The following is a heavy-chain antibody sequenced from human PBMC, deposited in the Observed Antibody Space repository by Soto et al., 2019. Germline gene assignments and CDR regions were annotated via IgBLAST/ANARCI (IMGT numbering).Heavy chain of an antibody. CDR3: AKDVKLRVSSVYYYYGMDV. CDR2: ISNDGSSQ. CDR1: GFTLSSYE. J-gene: IGHJ6*02. V-gene: IGHV3-30*18. D-gene: IGHD1-1*01. Sequence: QVQLVESGGGVVQPGRSLRLSCAASGFTLSSYEMHWVRQAPGKGLEWVAVISNDGSSQFYADSVKGRFTISRDNSKNTLYLQMNCLSTEDTAVYFCAKDVKLRVSSVYYYYGMDVWGLGTTVTVSS.